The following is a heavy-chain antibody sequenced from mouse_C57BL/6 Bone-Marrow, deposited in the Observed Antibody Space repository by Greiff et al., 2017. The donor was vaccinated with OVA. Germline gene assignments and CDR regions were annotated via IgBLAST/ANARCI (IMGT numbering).Heavy chain of an antibody. CDR1: GFNIKDDY. CDR2: IDPENGDT. J-gene: IGHJ2*01. V-gene: IGHV14-4*01. CDR3: TKGGYYDYFDY. D-gene: IGHD1-1*01. Sequence: EVQGVESGAELVRPGASVKLSCTASGFNIKDDYMHWVKQRPEQGLEWIGWIDPENGDTEYASKFQGKATITADTSSNTAYLQLSSLTSEDTAVYYCTKGGYYDYFDYWGQGTTLTVSS.